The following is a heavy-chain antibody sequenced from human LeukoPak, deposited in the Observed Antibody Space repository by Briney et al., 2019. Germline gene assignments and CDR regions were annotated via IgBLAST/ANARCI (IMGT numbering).Heavy chain of an antibody. CDR2: LSGSGGST. CDR3: ATGWLLARGHGWEAFDI. V-gene: IGHV3-23*01. J-gene: IGHJ3*02. D-gene: IGHD5-24*01. CDR1: GFTVSSNY. Sequence: PGGSLRLSCAASGFTVSSNYMSWVRQAPGKGLEWVSGLSGSGGSTFYADSVKGRFTISRDNSKNTLYLQMNSLRAEDTAVYYCATGWLLARGHGWEAFDIWGQGTMVTVSS.